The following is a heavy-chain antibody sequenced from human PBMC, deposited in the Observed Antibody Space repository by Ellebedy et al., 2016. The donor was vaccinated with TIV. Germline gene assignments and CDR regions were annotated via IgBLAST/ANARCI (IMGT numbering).Heavy chain of an antibody. J-gene: IGHJ4*02. CDR2: IYNSGNT. CDR1: GGSINSDDYH. CDR3: VRVKTDYDVLTGHATASYIDS. V-gene: IGHV4-30-4*01. Sequence: SETLSLXXTVSGGSINSDDYHWSWIRQPPGKGLEWIGYIYNSGNTYYNPPLKSRVMISMDMSKNQFSLKLNSVTAADTAVYHCVRVKTDYDVLTGHATASYIDSWGQGTLVTVSS. D-gene: IGHD3-9*01.